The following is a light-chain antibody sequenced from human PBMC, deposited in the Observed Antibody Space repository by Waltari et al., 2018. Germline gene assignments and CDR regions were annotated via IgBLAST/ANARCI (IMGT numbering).Light chain of an antibody. CDR1: NIETYS. CDR3: HVWHPHVDPGV. V-gene: IGLV3-21*04. Sequence: SYVVTQPPSVSVAPGETATITCRGDNIETYSVHWYQQKAGQAPVLVILYDGDRPSGIPGRFSGSNSGNTATLTISRVEAGDEARYYCHVWHPHVDPGVFGTGTEVTVL. J-gene: IGLJ1*01. CDR2: YDG.